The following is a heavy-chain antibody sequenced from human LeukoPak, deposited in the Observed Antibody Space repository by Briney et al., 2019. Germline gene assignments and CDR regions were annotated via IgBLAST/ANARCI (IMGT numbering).Heavy chain of an antibody. CDR3: ARVVGGSLYYYYGMDV. CDR2: INWNGGST. D-gene: IGHD3-16*01. J-gene: IGHJ6*02. CDR1: GFTFDDYG. V-gene: IGHV3-20*04. Sequence: GGSLRLSCAASGFTFDDYGMSWVRQAPGKGLEWVSGINWNGGSTGYADSVKGRFTISRDNAKNSLYLQMNSLRAEDTAVYYCARVVGGSLYYYYGMDVWGQGTTVTVSS.